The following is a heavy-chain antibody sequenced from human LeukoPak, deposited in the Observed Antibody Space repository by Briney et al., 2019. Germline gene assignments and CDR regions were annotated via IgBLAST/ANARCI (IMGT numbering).Heavy chain of an antibody. J-gene: IGHJ4*02. CDR3: AKDGRATYYDILTGYSKPFNFDY. V-gene: IGHV3-23*01. CDR2: ISYSGGST. D-gene: IGHD3-9*01. Sequence: PGGSLRLSCAASGFTFSSYAMNWVRQAPGKGLEWVSGISYSGGSTYYADSVKGRFTISRDNSKKTLYLQMNNLRAEDMAVYFCAKDGRATYYDILTGYSKPFNFDYWGQGTLVTVSS. CDR1: GFTFSSYA.